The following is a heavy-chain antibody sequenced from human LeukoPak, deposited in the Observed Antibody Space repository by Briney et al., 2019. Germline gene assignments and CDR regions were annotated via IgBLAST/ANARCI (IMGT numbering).Heavy chain of an antibody. J-gene: IGHJ4*02. CDR3: ARDSWDSSGYYLY. CDR1: GFIFSSYW. V-gene: IGHV3-74*01. D-gene: IGHD3-22*01. CDR2: INSDGRST. Sequence: GGSLRLSCAASGFIFSSYWMRWVRQAPGKGLVWVSRINSDGRSTSYADSVKGRFTISRDNAKNTLYLQMDSLRAEDTAVYYCARDSWDSSGYYLYWGQGTLVTVSS.